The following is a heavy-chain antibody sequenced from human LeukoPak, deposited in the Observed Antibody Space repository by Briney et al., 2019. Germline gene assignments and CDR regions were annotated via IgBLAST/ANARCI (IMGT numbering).Heavy chain of an antibody. J-gene: IGHJ4*02. CDR3: ASAPASEGSGYDF. Sequence: PSETLPLTCGVNGASFSDYFWSWIRHSAGKGLEWIGEINPRGSVKFNPSLRSRLNISIDTSKNQFSLNLNNMTAADAAVYYCASAPASEGSGYDFWGRGTLVTVSS. CDR1: GASFSDYF. D-gene: IGHD3-22*01. CDR2: INPRGSV. V-gene: IGHV4-34*01.